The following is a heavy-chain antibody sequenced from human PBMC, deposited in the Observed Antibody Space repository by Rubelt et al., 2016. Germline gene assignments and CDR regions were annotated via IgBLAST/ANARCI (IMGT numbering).Heavy chain of an antibody. V-gene: IGHV1-18*01. CDR3: ARGGGLTWWDILNY. D-gene: IGHD2-15*01. Sequence: QVQLVQSGAEVKKPGASVTVSCKASGYSFTNYGVHWVRQAPGQGLEWMGWISVSNDNTNYGQKFQGRVSMTTDTSTNTVHMELRSLRSDDTAVYYCARGGGLTWWDILNYWGQGTLVTVSS. CDR2: ISVSNDNT. CDR1: GYSFTNYG. J-gene: IGHJ4*02.